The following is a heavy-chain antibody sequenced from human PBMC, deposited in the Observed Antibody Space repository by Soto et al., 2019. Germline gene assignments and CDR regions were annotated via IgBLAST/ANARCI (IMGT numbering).Heavy chain of an antibody. CDR3: ARTDYYDSSGYYYVESWFDP. CDR1: GGSVSSGSYY. CDR2: IYYSGST. D-gene: IGHD3-22*01. V-gene: IGHV4-61*01. Sequence: PSETLSLTCTVSGGSVSSGSYYWSWIRQPPGKGLEWIGYIYYSGSTNYNPSLKSRVTISVDTSKNQFSLKLSSVTAADTAVYYCARTDYYDSSGYYYVESWFDPWGQGTLVTVSS. J-gene: IGHJ5*02.